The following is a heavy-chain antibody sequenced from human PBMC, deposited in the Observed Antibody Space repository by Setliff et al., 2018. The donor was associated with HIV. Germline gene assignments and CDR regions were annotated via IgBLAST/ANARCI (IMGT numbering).Heavy chain of an antibody. CDR1: GGSISSSSYY. CDR2: IYYTGTT. V-gene: IGHV4-39*01. CDR3: ARHSDSSSWPPGGYYHCMGV. D-gene: IGHD6-13*01. Sequence: PSETLSLTCTVSGGSISSSSYYWGWIRQPPGKGLELIGSIYYTGTTYYHPSLESRVTLSVDMSRNQFSLRLTSVTAADTGVYYCARHSDSSSWPPGGYYHCMGVWGKGTTVTVSS. J-gene: IGHJ6*03.